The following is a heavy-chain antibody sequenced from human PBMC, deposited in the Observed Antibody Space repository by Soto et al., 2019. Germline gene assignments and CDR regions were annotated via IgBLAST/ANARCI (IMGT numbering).Heavy chain of an antibody. V-gene: IGHV2-5*01. D-gene: IGHD3-10*01. CDR3: VTGYYGSGSYYAYYYGMDV. CDR1: GFSLSTSGVG. CDR2: IYWNDDK. Sequence: QITLKESGPTLVKPTQTLTLTCTFSGFSLSTSGVGVGWIRQPPGKALEWLALIYWNDDKRYSPSLKSRLTITKDTSKNQVVLTMTNMDPVDTATYYGVTGYYGSGSYYAYYYGMDVCGQGTTVTVSS. J-gene: IGHJ6*02.